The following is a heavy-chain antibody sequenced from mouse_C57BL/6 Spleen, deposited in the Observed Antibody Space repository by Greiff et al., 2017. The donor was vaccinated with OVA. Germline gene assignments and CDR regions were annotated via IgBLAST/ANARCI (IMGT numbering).Heavy chain of an antibody. D-gene: IGHD1-1*01. CDR1: GFTFSDYY. V-gene: IGHV5-16*01. CDR3: ARGGTTVVAHWYFDV. Sequence: DVMLVESEGGLVQPGSSMKLSCTASGFTFSDYYMAWVRQVPEKGLEWVANINYDGSSTYYLDSLKSRFIISRDNAKNILYLQMSSLTSEDTATYYCARGGTTVVAHWYFDVWGTGTTVTVSS. J-gene: IGHJ1*03. CDR2: INYDGSST.